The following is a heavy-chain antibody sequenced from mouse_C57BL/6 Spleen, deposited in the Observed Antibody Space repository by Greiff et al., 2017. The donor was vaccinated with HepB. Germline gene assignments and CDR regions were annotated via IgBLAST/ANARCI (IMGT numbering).Heavy chain of an antibody. CDR3: ARHCPDYYGSSYEYFEV. D-gene: IGHD1-1*01. CDR1: GFSLTSYG. V-gene: IGHV2-6-1*01. Sequence: VKLVESGPGLVAPSQSLSITCTVSGFSLTSYGVHWVRQPPGKGLEWLVVIWSDGSTTYNSALKSRLSISKDNSKSQVFLKMNSLQTDDTAMYYCARHCPDYYGSSYEYFEVWGTGTTVTVSS. J-gene: IGHJ1*03. CDR2: IWSDGST.